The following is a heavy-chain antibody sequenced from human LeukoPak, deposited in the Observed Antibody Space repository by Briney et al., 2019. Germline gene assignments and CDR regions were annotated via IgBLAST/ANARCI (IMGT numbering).Heavy chain of an antibody. J-gene: IGHJ3*02. D-gene: IGHD3-22*01. Sequence: PSETLSLTCAVYGGSFSGYYWSWIRQPPGEGLEWIGEIDHSGSTNYSPSLKSRVTISVDTSKNQFSLRLSSVTAADTAVYYCALYVSTYYSDTSASIRGASDIWGQGTVVTVSS. CDR3: ALYVSTYYSDTSASIRGASDI. CDR1: GGSFSGYY. V-gene: IGHV4-34*01. CDR2: IDHSGST.